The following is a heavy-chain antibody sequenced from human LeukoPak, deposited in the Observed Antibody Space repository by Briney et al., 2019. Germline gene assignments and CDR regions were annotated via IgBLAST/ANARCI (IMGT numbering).Heavy chain of an antibody. CDR3: ARALGGGALN. CDR1: GGSISSHY. D-gene: IGHD1-26*01. CDR2: IYYSGST. V-gene: IGHV4-59*11. J-gene: IGHJ4*02. Sequence: SETLSLTCTVSGGSISSHYWSWLRQPPGKGLEWIGYIYYSGSTNYNPSLKSRVTISVDTSKNQFSLKLSSVTAADTAVYYCARALGGGALNWGQGTLVTVSS.